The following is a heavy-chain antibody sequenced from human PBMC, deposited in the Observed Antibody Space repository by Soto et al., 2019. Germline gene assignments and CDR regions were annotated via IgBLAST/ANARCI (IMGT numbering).Heavy chain of an antibody. Sequence: GASVKVSCKASGFTFTSSAVQWVRQARGQRLEWIGWIVVGSGNTNYAQKFQERVTITRDMSTSTAYMELSSLRSEDTAVYYCATIRVVVPAAMRNYYYYYGMDVWGQGTTVTVSS. V-gene: IGHV1-58*01. CDR1: GFTFTSSA. J-gene: IGHJ6*02. CDR2: IVVGSGNT. CDR3: ATIRVVVPAAMRNYYYYYGMDV. D-gene: IGHD2-2*01.